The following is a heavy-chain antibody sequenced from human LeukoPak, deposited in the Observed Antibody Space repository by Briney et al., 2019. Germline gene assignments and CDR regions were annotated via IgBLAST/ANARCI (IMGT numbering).Heavy chain of an antibody. Sequence: PSETLSLTCTVSGGSISSGGYYWSWIRQHPGKGLEWIGYIYYSGSTYYNPSLKSRVTISVDTSKNQFSLKLSSVTAADTAVYYCARDSHSSGYYRYYFDYWGQGILVTVSS. D-gene: IGHD3-22*01. J-gene: IGHJ4*02. V-gene: IGHV4-31*03. CDR3: ARDSHSSGYYRYYFDY. CDR1: GGSISSGGYY. CDR2: IYYSGST.